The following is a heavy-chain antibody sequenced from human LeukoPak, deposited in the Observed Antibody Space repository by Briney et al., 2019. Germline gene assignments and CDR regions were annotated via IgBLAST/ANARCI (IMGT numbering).Heavy chain of an antibody. J-gene: IGHJ1*01. CDR3: ASWEPGIAAAVTGEYFQH. Sequence: PSETLSLTCTVSGGSISSYYWSWIRQPPGKGLEWIGYIYYSGSTYYNPSLKSRVTISVDTSKNQFSLKLSSVTAADTAVYYCASWEPGIAAAVTGEYFQHWGQGTLVTVSS. CDR2: IYYSGST. CDR1: GGSISSYY. V-gene: IGHV4-59*06. D-gene: IGHD6-13*01.